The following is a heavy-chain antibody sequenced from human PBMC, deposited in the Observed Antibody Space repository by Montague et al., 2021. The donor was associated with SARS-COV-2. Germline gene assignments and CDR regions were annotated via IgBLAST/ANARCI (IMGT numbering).Heavy chain of an antibody. CDR1: GGSINYYY. D-gene: IGHD2-8*01. CDR3: ARAARYCTNGVCQTYYYYGLDV. J-gene: IGHJ6*02. V-gene: IGHV4-59*01. CDR2: MYYSGST. Sequence: SETLSLTCIVSGGSINYYYWSWIRQSPGKGLEWIGYMYYSGSTNYNPSLKSRVTMSIDRSKNQFSLKLRSVTAADTAVYYCARAARYCTNGVCQTYYYYGLDVWGQGTTVTVSS.